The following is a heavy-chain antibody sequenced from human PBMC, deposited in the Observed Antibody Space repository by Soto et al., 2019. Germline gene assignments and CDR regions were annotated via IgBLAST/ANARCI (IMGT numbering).Heavy chain of an antibody. J-gene: IGHJ6*02. CDR2: IWYDGSNK. CDR3: ARDGSYSGYSKDHSMDV. CDR1: GFTFSSYG. V-gene: IGHV3-33*01. D-gene: IGHD5-12*01. Sequence: EGSLRLSCAASGFTFSSYGMHWVRQAPGKGLEWVAVIWYDGSNKYYADSVKGRFTISRDNSKNTLYLQMNSLRAEDTAVYYCARDGSYSGYSKDHSMDVWGQGTTVTVSS.